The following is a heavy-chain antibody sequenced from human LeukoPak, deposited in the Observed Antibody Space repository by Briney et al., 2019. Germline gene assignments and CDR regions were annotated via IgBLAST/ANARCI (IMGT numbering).Heavy chain of an antibody. D-gene: IGHD3-9*01. CDR1: GFTFSSYS. Sequence: GGSLRLSCAASGFTFSSYSMNWVRQAPGKGLEWVSSISSSSSYIYYADSVKGRFTISRDNSKNTLYLQMNSLRAEDTAVYYCAKDALRFFDWPSNFDYWGQGTLVTVSS. CDR2: ISSSSSYI. V-gene: IGHV3-21*01. J-gene: IGHJ4*02. CDR3: AKDALRFFDWPSNFDY.